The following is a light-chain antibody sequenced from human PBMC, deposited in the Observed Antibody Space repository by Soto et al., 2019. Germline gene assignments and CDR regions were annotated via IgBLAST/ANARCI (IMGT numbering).Light chain of an antibody. J-gene: IGLJ1*01. V-gene: IGLV1-40*01. CDR1: SSNIGAGYG. Sequence: QSVLTQPPSVSGAPGQRVTISCTGSSSNIGAGYGVHWYQQLPGAAPKLLIYANINRPSGVPDRFSGSKSGTSASLAITGLQVEDEADYYCQTYDSSLSVFVFGAGTKLTVL. CDR3: QTYDSSLSVFV. CDR2: ANI.